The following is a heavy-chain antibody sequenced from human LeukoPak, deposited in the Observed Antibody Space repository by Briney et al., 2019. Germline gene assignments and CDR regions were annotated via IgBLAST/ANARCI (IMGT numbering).Heavy chain of an antibody. CDR3: AKEPGLYYGSGSYLYYYGMDV. V-gene: IGHV3-30*18. CDR1: GFTFSSYG. J-gene: IGHJ6*02. Sequence: GGSLSLSCAASGFTFSSYGMHWVRQAPGKGLEWVAVISYDGSNKYYADSVKGRFTISRDNSKNTLYLQMNSLRAEDTAVYYCAKEPGLYYGSGSYLYYYGMDVWGQGTTVTVSS. CDR2: ISYDGSNK. D-gene: IGHD3-10*01.